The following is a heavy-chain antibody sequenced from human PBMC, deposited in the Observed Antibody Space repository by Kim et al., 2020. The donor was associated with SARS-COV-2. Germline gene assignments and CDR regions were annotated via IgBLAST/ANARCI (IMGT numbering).Heavy chain of an antibody. Sequence: ASVKVSCKASGYTFNRYGISWVRQAPAEGFEWLGWINPYNGNTKYAQKFQGRVTMTTDTTTSTAYMELRSLKSDDTAGYYCARMNGDYDGGWFDPWGQGSLVTVSS. CDR3: ARMNGDYDGGWFDP. CDR1: GYTFNRYG. V-gene: IGHV1-18*04. J-gene: IGHJ5*02. CDR2: INPYNGNT. D-gene: IGHD4-17*01.